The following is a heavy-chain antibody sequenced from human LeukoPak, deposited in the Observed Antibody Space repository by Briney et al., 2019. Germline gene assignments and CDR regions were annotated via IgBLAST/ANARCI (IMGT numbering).Heavy chain of an antibody. CDR3: ATSRGPFSGSYLFSY. V-gene: IGHV3-7*01. J-gene: IGHJ4*02. D-gene: IGHD1-26*01. Sequence: PGGSLRLSCAASGFTFSSYWMSWVRQAPGKGLEWVANIKQDGSEKYYVDSVKGRFTISRDNAKNSLYPQMNSLRAEDTAVYYCATSRGPFSGSYLFSYWGQGTLVTVSS. CDR1: GFTFSSYW. CDR2: IKQDGSEK.